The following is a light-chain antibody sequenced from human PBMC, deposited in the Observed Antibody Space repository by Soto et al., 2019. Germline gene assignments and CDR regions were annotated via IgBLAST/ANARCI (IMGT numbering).Light chain of an antibody. V-gene: IGLV2-14*03. CDR1: SSDAGGYNY. CDR3: SSYTSSNTRYV. Sequence: QSLLTQPASVSGSPGRSITISCPGTSSDAGGYNYVSWYQQHPGKAPKLMIYDVSSRPSGVSYRFSGSKSGNTASLTISGLQAEDEADYYCSSYTSSNTRYVFGTGTKVTV. CDR2: DVS. J-gene: IGLJ1*01.